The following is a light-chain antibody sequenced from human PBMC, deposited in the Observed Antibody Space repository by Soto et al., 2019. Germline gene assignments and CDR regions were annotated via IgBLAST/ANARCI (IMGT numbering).Light chain of an antibody. CDR1: QTVGRN. J-gene: IGKJ1*01. V-gene: IGKV3-15*01. CDR2: TAS. CDR3: QQYNNWPRT. Sequence: EIVLTQYPGTLSLSPGERATLSCKASQTVGRNLAWYQQKPGQAPRLLIHTASTRAPGIPARFSGSGSGTEFTLTVSSLQSEDFAIYYCQQYNNWPRTFGLGSKV.